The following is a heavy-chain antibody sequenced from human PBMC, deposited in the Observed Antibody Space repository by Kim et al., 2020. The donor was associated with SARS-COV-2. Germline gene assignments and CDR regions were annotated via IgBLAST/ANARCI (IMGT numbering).Heavy chain of an antibody. D-gene: IGHD1-26*01. V-gene: IGHV1-46*01. Sequence: ASVKVSCKASGYTFTNYKMHWVRQAPGQGLEWMGILTPIDGATTFAQKFQGRVTLTRDTSTSTVYMGLGSLGSGDTAVYYCARDTTKWSFDYWGQGTLVTVSS. CDR3: ARDTTKWSFDY. J-gene: IGHJ4*02. CDR1: GYTFTNYK. CDR2: LTPIDGAT.